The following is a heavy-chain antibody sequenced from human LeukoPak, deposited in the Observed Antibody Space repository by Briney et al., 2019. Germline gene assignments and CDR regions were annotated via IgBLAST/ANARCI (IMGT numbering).Heavy chain of an antibody. J-gene: IGHJ4*02. D-gene: IGHD2-2*01. Sequence: SETLSLTCAVYGGSFSGYYWSWIRQPPGKGLEWIGEINHSGSTNYNPSLKSRVTISVDTSKNQFSLKLSSVTAADTAVYYCARAGYCSSTSCPEGFDYWGQGTLVTVSS. CDR2: INHSGST. CDR3: ARAGYCSSTSCPEGFDY. V-gene: IGHV4-34*01. CDR1: GGSFSGYY.